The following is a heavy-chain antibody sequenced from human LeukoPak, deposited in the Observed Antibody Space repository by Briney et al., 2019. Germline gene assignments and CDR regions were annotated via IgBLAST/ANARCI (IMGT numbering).Heavy chain of an antibody. CDR3: ARHPNMYSSSWYRGPRSSGYPDY. CDR1: GYSFTSYR. D-gene: IGHD6-13*01. CDR2: IYPGDSDT. V-gene: IGHV5-51*01. J-gene: IGHJ4*02. Sequence: GESLEISCKGSGYSFTSYRIGWVRQMPGKGLEWMGIIYPGDSDTRYSPSFQGQVTISADKSISTAYLQWSSLKASDTAMYYCARHPNMYSSSWYRGPRSSGYPDYWGQGTLVTVSS.